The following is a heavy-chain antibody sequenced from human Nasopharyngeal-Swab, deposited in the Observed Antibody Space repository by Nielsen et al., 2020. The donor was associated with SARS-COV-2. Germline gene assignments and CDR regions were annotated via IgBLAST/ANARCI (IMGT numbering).Heavy chain of an antibody. J-gene: IGHJ6*02. V-gene: IGHV4-34*01. CDR2: INPRGST. CDR1: GGAFSGFY. D-gene: IGHD1-1*01. CDR3: ARGRRERAPRYYYYGMDV. Sequence: GSLRLSCAVYGGAFSGFYWSWIRQSPGEGLEWIGEINPRGSTDYNPSLKSRVSMSGDTSKNQVFLNLRSVTAADTALYYCARGRRERAPRYYYYGMDVWGQGTTVTVS.